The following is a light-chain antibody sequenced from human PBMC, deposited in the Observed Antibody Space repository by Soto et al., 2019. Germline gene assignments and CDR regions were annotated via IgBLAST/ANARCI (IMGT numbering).Light chain of an antibody. CDR2: SAS. Sequence: EIVMTQSPATLSVSPGERATLSCRASQNVYTNVAWYQQRPGQAPSLLIYSASTRATGIPARFSGSGSGTEFTLTISSLQSEDFAIYYCQQSTGWPLTFGQGTEVEIK. CDR3: QQSTGWPLT. J-gene: IGKJ1*01. CDR1: QNVYTN. V-gene: IGKV3-15*01.